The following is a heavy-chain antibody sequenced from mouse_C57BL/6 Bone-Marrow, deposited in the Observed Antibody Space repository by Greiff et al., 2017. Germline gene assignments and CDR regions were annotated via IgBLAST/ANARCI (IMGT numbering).Heavy chain of an antibody. D-gene: IGHD1-1*01. CDR3: ASPITTVVAGCDY. Sequence: QVQLQQSGAELARPGASVKMSCKASGYTFTSYTMHWVKQRPGQGLEWIGYINPSSGYTKYNQKFKDKATLTADKSSSTASMQLSSLTSEDSAVYYCASPITTVVAGCDYWGQGTTLTVSS. V-gene: IGHV1-4*01. CDR2: INPSSGYT. CDR1: GYTFTSYT. J-gene: IGHJ2*01.